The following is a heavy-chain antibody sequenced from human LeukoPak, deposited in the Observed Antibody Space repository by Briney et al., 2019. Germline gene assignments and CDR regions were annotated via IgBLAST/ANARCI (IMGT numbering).Heavy chain of an antibody. CDR3: AKDSKRWKTYYYEAGSYYFDY. Sequence: GGSLRLSCAASGFTFSSYGMNWVRQAPGKGLEWVSYISSSGSTIYYADSVKGRFTISRDNAKNSVYLQMNSLRAEDTAVYYCAKDSKRWKTYYYEAGSYYFDYWGQGTRVTVSS. CDR2: ISSSGSTI. V-gene: IGHV3-48*04. J-gene: IGHJ4*02. D-gene: IGHD3-10*01. CDR1: GFTFSSYG.